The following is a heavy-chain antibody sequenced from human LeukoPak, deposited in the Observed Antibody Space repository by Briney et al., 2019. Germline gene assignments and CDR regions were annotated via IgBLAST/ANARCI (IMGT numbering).Heavy chain of an antibody. CDR1: GFTVSSNY. CDR2: IYSGGST. D-gene: IGHD5-18*01. V-gene: IGHV3-53*01. J-gene: IGHJ6*02. CDR3: AREAAMVTENYYYYGMDV. Sequence: GGSLRLSCAASGFTVSSNYMSWVRQAPGKGLEWVSVIYSGGSTYYADSVKGRFTISRDNSKNTLYLQMNSLRAEDTAVYYCAREAAMVTENYYYYGMDVWGHGTTVTVSS.